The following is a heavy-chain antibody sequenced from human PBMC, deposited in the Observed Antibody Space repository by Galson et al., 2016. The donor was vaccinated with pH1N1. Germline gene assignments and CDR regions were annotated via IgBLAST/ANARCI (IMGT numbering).Heavy chain of an antibody. Sequence: SLRLSCAASGFLFSGYTMNWIRQAPGKGPEWVSSISSTGRNIYSADSLKGRFTISRDNSKNILYLHMNSLSPEDTGIFYCAKFDWSTMVTPGYFDSWGHGTLVSVSS. CDR3: AKFDWSTMVTPGYFDS. CDR1: GFLFSGYT. CDR2: ISSTGRNI. J-gene: IGHJ4*01. D-gene: IGHD4-23*01. V-gene: IGHV3-21*03.